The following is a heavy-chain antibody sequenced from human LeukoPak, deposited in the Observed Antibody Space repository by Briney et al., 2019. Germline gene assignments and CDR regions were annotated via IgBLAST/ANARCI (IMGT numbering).Heavy chain of an antibody. CDR2: INPSGGRI. Sequence: ASVNVSCKASGYTFTSYYMHWVRQAPGQGLDWMGIINPSGGRISYAQKFQGRVTMTRDTSTSTVYMELNSLRSEDTAVYYCARGGSGSYFYYFDYWGQGTLVTVSS. V-gene: IGHV1-46*01. J-gene: IGHJ4*02. CDR1: GYTFTSYY. CDR3: ARGGSGSYFYYFDY. D-gene: IGHD1-26*01.